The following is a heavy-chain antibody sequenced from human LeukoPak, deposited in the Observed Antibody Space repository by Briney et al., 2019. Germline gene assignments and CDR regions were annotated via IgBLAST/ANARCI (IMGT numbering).Heavy chain of an antibody. Sequence: KPSETLSLTCAVYGGSFSGYYWSWIRQPPGKGLEWIGEINHSGSTNYNPSLKSRVTISVDTSKNQFSLKLSSVTAADTAVYYCSRGWREIVVVVGAKRGRTLDYWGQGALVTVSS. V-gene: IGHV4-34*01. D-gene: IGHD2-15*01. J-gene: IGHJ4*02. CDR3: SRGWREIVVVVGAKRGRTLDY. CDR2: INHSGST. CDR1: GGSFSGYY.